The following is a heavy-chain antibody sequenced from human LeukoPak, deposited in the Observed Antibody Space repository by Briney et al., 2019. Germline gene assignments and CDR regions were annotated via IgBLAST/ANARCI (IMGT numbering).Heavy chain of an antibody. CDR3: ATGGLWFGELFFDY. D-gene: IGHD3-10*01. J-gene: IGHJ4*02. CDR2: FDPEDGET. V-gene: IGHV1-24*01. CDR1: GYTLTELS. Sequence: ASVKVSCKVSGYTLTELSMHWARQAPGKGLEWMGGFDPEDGETIYAQKFQGRVTMTEDTSTDTAYMELSSLRSEDTAVYYCATGGLWFGELFFDYWGQGTLVTVSS.